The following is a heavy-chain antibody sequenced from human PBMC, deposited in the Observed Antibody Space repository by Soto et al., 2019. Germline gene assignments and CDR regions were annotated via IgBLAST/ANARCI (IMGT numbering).Heavy chain of an antibody. D-gene: IGHD3-22*01. V-gene: IGHV3-23*01. CDR2: ISGSGGST. CDR1: GFTFSSYA. CDR3: AKDPTIVVVIRGYYFDY. Sequence: SGGSLRLSCAASGFTFSSYAISWVRQAPGKGLEWVSAISGSGGSTYYADSVKGRFTISRDNSKNTLYLQMNSLRAEDTAVYYCAKDPTIVVVIRGYYFDYWGQGTLVTVSS. J-gene: IGHJ4*02.